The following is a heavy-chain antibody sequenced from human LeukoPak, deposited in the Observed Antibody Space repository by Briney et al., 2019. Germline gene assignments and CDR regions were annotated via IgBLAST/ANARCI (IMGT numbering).Heavy chain of an antibody. CDR2: IGTAGDT. CDR1: GFTFSSYD. Sequence: GGSLRLSCAASGFTFSSYDMHWVRQATGKGLEWVSAIGTAGDTYYPGSVKGRFTISRDNAENSLYLLMNSLRVEDTAVYYCVKNGWLGYWGQGILVTVSS. CDR3: VKNGWLGY. V-gene: IGHV3-13*01. J-gene: IGHJ4*02. D-gene: IGHD6-19*01.